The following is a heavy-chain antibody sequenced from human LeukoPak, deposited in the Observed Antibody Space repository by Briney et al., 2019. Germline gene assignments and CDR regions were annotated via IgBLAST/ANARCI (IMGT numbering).Heavy chain of an antibody. Sequence: PSETLSLTCAVYGGSFSGYYWSWIRQPPGKGLEWIGGINHSGSTNYNPSLKSRVTISVDTSKNQFSLKLSSVTAADTAVYYCARGRYYYGMDVWGKGTTVTVSS. V-gene: IGHV4-34*01. CDR2: INHSGST. J-gene: IGHJ6*04. CDR3: ARGRYYYGMDV. CDR1: GGSFSGYY.